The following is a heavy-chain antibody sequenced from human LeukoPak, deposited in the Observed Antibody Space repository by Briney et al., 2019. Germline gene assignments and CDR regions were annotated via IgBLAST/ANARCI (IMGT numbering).Heavy chain of an antibody. CDR2: IYHSGTT. CDR3: ARVGDSTAYYYGSSYYYYMDV. D-gene: IGHD3-22*01. V-gene: IGHV4-38-2*01. Sequence: SETLSLTCAVSGYSISRGYYWGWIRQPPGTGLEWIGSIYHSGTTYYNPSLKSRVTISVDMSKNQSSLKLPSVTAADTAVYYCARVGDSTAYYYGSSYYYYMDVWGKGTTVTVSS. CDR1: GYSISRGYY. J-gene: IGHJ6*03.